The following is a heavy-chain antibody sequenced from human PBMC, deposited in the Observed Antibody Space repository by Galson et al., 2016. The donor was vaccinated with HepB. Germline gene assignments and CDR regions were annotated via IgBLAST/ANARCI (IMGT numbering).Heavy chain of an antibody. V-gene: IGHV3-23*01. Sequence: SLRLSCAASGFTFSNYAMSWVRQAPGKGLEWVSGISASGGNTYYADSVNGRFTISRDNSQNTLHLQMNSLRADDTAVFYCAKERSGRVGWSDYWGQGTLVTVSS. J-gene: IGHJ4*02. CDR2: ISASGGNT. CDR1: GFTFSNYA. CDR3: AKERSGRVGWSDY. D-gene: IGHD1-26*01.